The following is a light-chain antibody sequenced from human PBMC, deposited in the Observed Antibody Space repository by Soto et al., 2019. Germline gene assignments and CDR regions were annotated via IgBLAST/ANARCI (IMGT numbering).Light chain of an antibody. V-gene: IGLV1-47*01. CDR3: EAWEDSLSGRGV. J-gene: IGLJ3*02. CDR2: RNN. Sequence: QSVLTQPPSASGTPGQRVTISCSGSSSNIGSNYVYWYQQLPGTAPKLLIYRNNQRPSGVPDRFSGSKSGTSASLAISGLRSEDEADYYCEAWEDSLSGRGVFGGGTKLTVL. CDR1: SSNIGSNY.